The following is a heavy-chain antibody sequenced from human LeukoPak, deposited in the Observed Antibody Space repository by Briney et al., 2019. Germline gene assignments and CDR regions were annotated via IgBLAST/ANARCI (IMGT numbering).Heavy chain of an antibody. CDR2: ISGSGDST. CDR1: GFTFRTYW. D-gene: IGHD3-10*01. V-gene: IGHV3-23*01. CDR3: AKDLYYGSGNYYGYFDY. J-gene: IGHJ4*02. Sequence: GGSRRLSCAASGFTFRTYWRSWVRQAPGKGLEWVSAISGSGDSTYYADSVKGRFTISRDNSKNTLYLQMNSLRAEDTALYYCAKDLYYGSGNYYGYFDYWGQGTLVTASS.